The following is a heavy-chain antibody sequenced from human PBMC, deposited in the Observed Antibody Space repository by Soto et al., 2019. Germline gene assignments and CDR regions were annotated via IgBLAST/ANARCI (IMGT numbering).Heavy chain of an antibody. Sequence: GGSLRLSCAAPGFSFGNYAMNWVRQAPGKGLEWVSGLSGSGTSTYYADSVKGRFTISRDNSRDTLFLQMNSLTADDTAVYYCAKATTNGGWFNPFDSWGQGALVTVSS. J-gene: IGHJ4*02. V-gene: IGHV3-23*01. CDR2: LSGSGTST. CDR1: GFSFGNYA. CDR3: AKATTNGGWFNPFDS. D-gene: IGHD6-19*01.